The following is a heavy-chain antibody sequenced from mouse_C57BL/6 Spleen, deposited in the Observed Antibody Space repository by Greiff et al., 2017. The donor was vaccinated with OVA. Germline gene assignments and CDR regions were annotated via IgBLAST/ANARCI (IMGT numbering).Heavy chain of an antibody. V-gene: IGHV1-74*01. J-gene: IGHJ3*01. CDR3: AYYDYVQEGFAY. CDR1: GYTFTSYW. Sequence: QVQLQQPGAELVKPGASVKVSCKASGYTFTSYWMHWVKQRPGQGLEWIGRIHPSDSDTNYNQKFKGKATLTVDKSSSTAYMQLSSLTSEDSAVYYCAYYDYVQEGFAYWGQGTLVTVSA. CDR2: IHPSDSDT. D-gene: IGHD2-4*01.